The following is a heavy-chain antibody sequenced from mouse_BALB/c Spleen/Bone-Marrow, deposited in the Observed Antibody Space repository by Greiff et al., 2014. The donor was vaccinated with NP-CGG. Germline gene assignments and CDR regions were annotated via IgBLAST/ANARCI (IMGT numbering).Heavy chain of an antibody. D-gene: IGHD2-1*01. Sequence: QVQLQQSGPGLVQPSQSLSITCTVSGFSLTSYGVHWVRQSPGKDLEWLGVIGSGGSTDYNAAFISSLSISKDNSKSQVFFKMNSLQANDTAIYYCATTGGNPFDYAMDYWGQGTSVTVSS. V-gene: IGHV2-2*02. CDR3: ATTGGNPFDYAMDY. CDR1: GFSLTSYG. CDR2: IGSGGST. J-gene: IGHJ4*01.